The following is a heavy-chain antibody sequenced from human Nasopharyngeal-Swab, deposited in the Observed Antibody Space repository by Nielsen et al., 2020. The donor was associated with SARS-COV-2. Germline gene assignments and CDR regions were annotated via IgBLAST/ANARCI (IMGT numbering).Heavy chain of an antibody. Sequence: SETLSLTCTVSGGSVSNDYYSWGWIRQPPGKGLEWIGYMYYSGSTNYNSSLKSRVTISVDTSKNQFSLKLSSVTAADTAVYYCARVGRFLEWLLSTNYYYYMDVWGKGTTVTVSS. CDR2: MYYSGST. J-gene: IGHJ6*03. V-gene: IGHV4-61*01. CDR3: ARVGRFLEWLLSTNYYYYMDV. CDR1: GGSVSNDYYS. D-gene: IGHD3-3*01.